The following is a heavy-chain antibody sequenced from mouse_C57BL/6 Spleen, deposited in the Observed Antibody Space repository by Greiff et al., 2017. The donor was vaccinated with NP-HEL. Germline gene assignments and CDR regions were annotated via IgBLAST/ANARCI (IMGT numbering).Heavy chain of an antibody. CDR3: ARGPYYGSEAY. V-gene: IGHV1-59*01. D-gene: IGHD1-1*01. J-gene: IGHJ3*01. CDR1: GYTFTSYW. CDR2: IDPSDSYT. Sequence: QVQLQQPGAELVRPGTSVKLSCKASGYTFTSYWMHWVKQRPGQGLEWIGVIDPSDSYTNYNQKFKGKATLTVDTSSSTAYMQLSSLTSEDSAVYYCARGPYYGSEAYGGKGTLVTVSA.